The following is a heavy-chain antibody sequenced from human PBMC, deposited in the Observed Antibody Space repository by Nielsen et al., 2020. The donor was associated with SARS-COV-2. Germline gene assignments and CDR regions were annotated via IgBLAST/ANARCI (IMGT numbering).Heavy chain of an antibody. D-gene: IGHD6-19*01. V-gene: IGHV4-39*01. CDR3: ASRYSSGRGSGDY. J-gene: IGHJ4*02. CDR1: GGSISSGSYY. CDR2: IYYSGST. Sequence: SETLSLTCTVSGGSISSGSYYWGWIRQPPGKGLEWIGSIYYSGSTYYNPSLKSRVTISVDTSKNQFSLKLSSVTAADTAVYYCASRYSSGRGSGDYWGQGTLVTVSS.